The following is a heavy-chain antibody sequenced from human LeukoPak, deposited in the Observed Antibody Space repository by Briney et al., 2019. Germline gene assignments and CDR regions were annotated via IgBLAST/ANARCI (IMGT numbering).Heavy chain of an antibody. Sequence: TSETLSLTCTVSGGFISSSSYYWGWIRQPPGKGLEWIGSIYYSGSTYYNPSLKSRVTISVDTSKNQFSLKLSSVTAADTAVYYCASGHSSGYYYYYYGMDVWGQGTTVTVSS. D-gene: IGHD3-22*01. J-gene: IGHJ6*02. CDR1: GGFISSSSYY. CDR2: IYYSGST. CDR3: ASGHSSGYYYYYYGMDV. V-gene: IGHV4-39*01.